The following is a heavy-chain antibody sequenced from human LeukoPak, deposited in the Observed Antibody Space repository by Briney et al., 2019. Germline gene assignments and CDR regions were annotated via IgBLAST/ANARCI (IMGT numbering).Heavy chain of an antibody. J-gene: IGHJ4*02. V-gene: IGHV3-20*04. CDR3: AGVSFSSGWYRDY. CDR2: INWNGGST. Sequence: GGSLRLSCAASGFTLDDYGMSWVRQAPGKGLEWVSGINWNGGSTGYADSVKGRFTISRDNAKNSLYLQMNSLRAEDTAVYYCAGVSFSSGWYRDYWGQGTLVTVSS. D-gene: IGHD6-19*01. CDR1: GFTLDDYG.